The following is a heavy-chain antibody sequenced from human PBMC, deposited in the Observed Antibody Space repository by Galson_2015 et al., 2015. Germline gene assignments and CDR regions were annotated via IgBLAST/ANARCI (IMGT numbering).Heavy chain of an antibody. D-gene: IGHD3-3*01. CDR3: ARDGPGVLRFLDV. V-gene: IGHV3-48*02. Sequence: LRLSCSASGFTFRDYSMHWVRQAPGKGLEWISYISNGGSTIYYADSVKGRFTISRDNAKNSLYLQINSLRDEDTAVYYCARDGPGVLRFLDVWGKGTTVTVSP. J-gene: IGHJ6*04. CDR2: ISNGGSTI. CDR1: GFTFRDYS.